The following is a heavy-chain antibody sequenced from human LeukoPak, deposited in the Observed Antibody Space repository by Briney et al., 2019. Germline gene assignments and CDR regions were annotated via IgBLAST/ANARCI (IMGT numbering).Heavy chain of an antibody. J-gene: IGHJ5*02. Sequence: SETLSLTCAVYGGSFSGYYWSWIRQPPGKGLEWIGEINHSGSTNYNPSLKSRVTISVDTSKNQFSLKLSSVTAADTAVYHCARTKRRSSALNWFDPWGQGTLVTVSS. CDR3: ARTKRRSSALNWFDP. CDR1: GGSFSGYY. CDR2: INHSGST. V-gene: IGHV4-34*01. D-gene: IGHD6-6*01.